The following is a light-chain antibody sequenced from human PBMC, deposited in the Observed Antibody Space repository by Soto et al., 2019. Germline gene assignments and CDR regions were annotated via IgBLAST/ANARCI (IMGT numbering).Light chain of an antibody. CDR2: AAS. Sequence: GDRVTITCRASQDIDTSLAWFQQRPGKAPKLLIYAASGLESGVPSTFSGSGSGTEFTLTISSLQPEDFATYYCQQHNSYTITFGQGTRLEIK. V-gene: IGKV1-9*01. CDR3: QQHNSYTIT. CDR1: QDIDTS. J-gene: IGKJ5*01.